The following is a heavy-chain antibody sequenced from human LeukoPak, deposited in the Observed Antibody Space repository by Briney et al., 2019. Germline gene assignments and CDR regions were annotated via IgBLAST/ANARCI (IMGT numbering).Heavy chain of an antibody. J-gene: IGHJ4*02. V-gene: IGHV3-30*02. CDR2: IRYDGSNK. CDR1: GFTFSSYG. CDR3: AKDRSICRPGYFDY. D-gene: IGHD6-6*01. Sequence: GGSLRLSCAASGFTFSSYGMHWVRQAPGKGLEWVAFIRYDGSNKYYADSVKGRFTISRDNSKNTLYLQMNSLRAEDTAVYYCAKDRSICRPGYFDYRGQGTLVTVSS.